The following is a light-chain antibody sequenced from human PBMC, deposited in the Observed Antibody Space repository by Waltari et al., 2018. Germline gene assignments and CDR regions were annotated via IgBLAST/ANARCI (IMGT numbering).Light chain of an antibody. CDR2: KAS. CDR1: QSINNL. J-gene: IGKJ1*01. V-gene: IGKV1-5*03. Sequence: DIQMTQSPSTLSASIGDRVTITCRASQSINNLLAWYQLKPGKAPKLLIYKASYLESGAPSRFSGSGFGTEFTLPISSLQPNNLPPNYGNQKNSYSGTFGHGTKVEI. CDR3: NQKNSYSGT.